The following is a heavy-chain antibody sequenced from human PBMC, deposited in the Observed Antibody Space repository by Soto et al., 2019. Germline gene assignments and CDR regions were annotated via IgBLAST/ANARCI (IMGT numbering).Heavy chain of an antibody. CDR1: GFTFSSYW. D-gene: IGHD3-22*01. Sequence: GGSLRLSCAASGFTFSSYWMSWVRQAPGKGLEWVANIKPDGSEKWYVDSVKGRFTISRDNAKNSLYLQMNSLGVEDTAVYYCARGDYYDTTGPLSDAFDIWGQGTMVTVSS. V-gene: IGHV3-7*04. CDR3: ARGDYYDTTGPLSDAFDI. J-gene: IGHJ3*02. CDR2: IKPDGSEK.